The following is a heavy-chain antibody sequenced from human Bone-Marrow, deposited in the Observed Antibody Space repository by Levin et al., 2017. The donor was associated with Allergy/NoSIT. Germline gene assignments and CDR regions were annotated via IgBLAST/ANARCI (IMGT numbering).Heavy chain of an antibody. CDR2: INDNGGAT. V-gene: IGHV3-64D*06. J-gene: IGHJ4*02. D-gene: IGHD3-10*01. CDR1: GFSFTNYA. Sequence: GESLKISCSASGFSFTNYAMHWVRQASGKGLEHISAINDNGGATYVADSVKGRFTISRDTSNNTLYLQTSSLSPVDTAKSYCYNGASCYYGSGSSLIDHWGRGTQVTVSS. CDR3: YNGASCYYGSGSSLIDH.